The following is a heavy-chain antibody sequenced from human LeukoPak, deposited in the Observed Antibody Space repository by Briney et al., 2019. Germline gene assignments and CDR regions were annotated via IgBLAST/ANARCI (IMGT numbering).Heavy chain of an antibody. J-gene: IGHJ3*02. CDR2: INPSGVST. CDR1: GYTFTSYY. Sequence: ASVKVSCKASGYTFTSYYMYWVRQAPGQGLEWMGIINPSGVSTSYAQKFQGRVTMTRDMSTSTVYMELSSLRSEDTAVYYCASRGLISDAFDIWGQGTMVTVSS. V-gene: IGHV1-46*01. CDR3: ASRGLISDAFDI.